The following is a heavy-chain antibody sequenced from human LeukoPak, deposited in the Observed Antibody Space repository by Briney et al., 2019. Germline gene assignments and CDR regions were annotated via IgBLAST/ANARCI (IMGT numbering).Heavy chain of an antibody. D-gene: IGHD6-19*01. J-gene: IGHJ4*02. CDR3: AKDWGGVYSSGWYDY. V-gene: IGHV3-30*04. CDR2: ISYDGSNK. Sequence: PGGSLRLSCAASGFTFSSYAMHWVRQAPGKGLEWVAVISYDGSNKYYADSVKGRFTISRDNSKNTLYLQMNSLRAEDTAVYYCAKDWGGVYSSGWYDYWGQGTLVTVSS. CDR1: GFTFSSYA.